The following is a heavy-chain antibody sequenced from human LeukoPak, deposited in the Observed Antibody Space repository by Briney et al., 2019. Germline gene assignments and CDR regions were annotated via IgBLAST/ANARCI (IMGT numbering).Heavy chain of an antibody. CDR1: GFTLSSYA. CDR2: ISYDGSNK. V-gene: IGHV3-30*04. Sequence: PGGSLRLSCAASGFTLSSYAMHWVRQAPGKGLEWVAVISYDGSNKYYADSVKGRFTISRDNSKNTLYLQMNSLRAEDTAVYYCARGEHWNDVWEQKSFDYWGQGTLVTVSS. J-gene: IGHJ4*02. CDR3: ARGEHWNDVWEQKSFDY. D-gene: IGHD1-1*01.